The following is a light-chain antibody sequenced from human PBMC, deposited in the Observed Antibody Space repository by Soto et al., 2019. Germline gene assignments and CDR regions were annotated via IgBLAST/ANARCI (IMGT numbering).Light chain of an antibody. Sequence: EIVLTQSPATLSVSPGERATLSCRASQSISLSLAWYQHKPGQVPRLLIYDATKRATGIPARFSGSGSGTDFTLSISSLKPEDFAVYYCQQRTDWPPWTFGQGTKVEIK. J-gene: IGKJ1*01. CDR2: DAT. CDR1: QSISLS. V-gene: IGKV3-11*01. CDR3: QQRTDWPPWT.